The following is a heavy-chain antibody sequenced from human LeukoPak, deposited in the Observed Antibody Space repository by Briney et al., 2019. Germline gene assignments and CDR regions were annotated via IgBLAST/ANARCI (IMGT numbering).Heavy chain of an antibody. CDR3: ARVEGSYSSSWYDY. D-gene: IGHD6-13*01. CDR1: ASTFTAYY. Sequence: SVMVSCKASASTFTAYYFHWVRQAPGQGLEWMGWISPDSGDTNFAQKFQGRVTMTRDTSISTAYMELSRLRSDDTAIYYCARVEGSYSSSWYDYWGQGTLVTVSS. V-gene: IGHV1-2*02. J-gene: IGHJ4*02. CDR2: ISPDSGDT.